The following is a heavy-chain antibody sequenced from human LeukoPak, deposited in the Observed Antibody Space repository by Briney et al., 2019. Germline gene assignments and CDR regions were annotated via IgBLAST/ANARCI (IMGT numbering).Heavy chain of an antibody. V-gene: IGHV1-2*02. D-gene: IGHD1-26*01. CDR2: INPNSGGT. J-gene: IGHJ6*03. CDR3: ARDYPPLVSGIVGALSYYMDV. Sequence: ASVKVSCKASGYTFTGYYMHWVRQAPGQGLEWMGWINPNSGGTNYAQKFQGRVTMTRDTSISTAYMELSRLRSDDTAVYYCARDYPPLVSGIVGALSYYMDVWGKGTTVTISS. CDR1: GYTFTGYY.